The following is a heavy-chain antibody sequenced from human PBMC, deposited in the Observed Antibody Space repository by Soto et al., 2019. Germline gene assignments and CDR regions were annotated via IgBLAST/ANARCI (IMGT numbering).Heavy chain of an antibody. CDR1: GDSFSRST. V-gene: IGHV1-69*02. J-gene: IGHJ4*02. Sequence: QVQLVQSGAEVKRPGSSVKVSCKASGDSFSRSTFSWVRQAPGQGLEWMGRFIPMLGIANYAPPFQGRVTITADKSTSTAYMDLSILRSEDTAVYYCASLYEDTSGNCDYWGQGTLVTVSS. CDR2: FIPMLGIA. CDR3: ASLYEDTSGNCDY. D-gene: IGHD1-1*01.